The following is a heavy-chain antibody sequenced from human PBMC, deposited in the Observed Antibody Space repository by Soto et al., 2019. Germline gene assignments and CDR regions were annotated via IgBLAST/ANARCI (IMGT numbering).Heavy chain of an antibody. D-gene: IGHD3-10*01. Sequence: SETLSLTCTVSGCSISTFYWSWIRQPPGKGLEWIGYIYYTGSTNYNPSLKSRVTMSVDTSKKQFSLNLSSVTAADTAVYYCARQRGNAIDDWGERKLVTVAS. CDR2: IYYTGST. CDR3: ARQRGNAIDD. J-gene: IGHJ4*02. V-gene: IGHV4-59*08. CDR1: GCSISTFY.